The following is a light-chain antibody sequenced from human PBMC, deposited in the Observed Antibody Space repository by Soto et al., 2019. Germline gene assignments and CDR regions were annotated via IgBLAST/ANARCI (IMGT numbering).Light chain of an antibody. Sequence: DIQMTQSPSSLSASVGDRVTITCRASQSVSGYLNWYQQKPGKAPELLIYTASTLQSGVPSRFTGNGSGTDFTLTISSLQPEEFATYFCQQTYSTPPLTFGGGTKVEIK. CDR3: QQTYSTPPLT. J-gene: IGKJ4*01. CDR1: QSVSGY. CDR2: TAS. V-gene: IGKV1-39*01.